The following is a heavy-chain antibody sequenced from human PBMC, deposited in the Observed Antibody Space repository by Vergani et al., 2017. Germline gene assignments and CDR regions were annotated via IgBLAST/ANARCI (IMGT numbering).Heavy chain of an antibody. CDR1: GFTFSSYG. J-gene: IGHJ5*02. Sequence: QVQLVESGGGVVQPGGSLRLSCAASGFTFSSYGLHWVRQAPGKGLEWVAFIRYAGSNKYYADSVKGRFTISRDNSKTTLYLQMNSLRAEDTAVYYCAYYSSSPTWGQGTLVTVSS. CDR2: IRYAGSNK. V-gene: IGHV3-30*02. CDR3: AYYSSSPT. D-gene: IGHD6-6*01.